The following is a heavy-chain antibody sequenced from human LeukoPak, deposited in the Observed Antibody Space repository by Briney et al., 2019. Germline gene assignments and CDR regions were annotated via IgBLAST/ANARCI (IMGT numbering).Heavy chain of an antibody. V-gene: IGHV4-34*01. CDR3: AREPLHARVVITTPSYYFDY. CDR1: GGSFSGYY. J-gene: IGHJ4*02. D-gene: IGHD3-22*01. Sequence: ADTLSLPCTVYGGSFSGYYWSWIRQPPGKGLEWFGEINHSGSTNYNPPLKRPMTIPLDTPQKQSSLKLSSVTAAETAVYYCAREPLHARVVITTPSYYFDYWGQGTLVTVSS. CDR2: INHSGST.